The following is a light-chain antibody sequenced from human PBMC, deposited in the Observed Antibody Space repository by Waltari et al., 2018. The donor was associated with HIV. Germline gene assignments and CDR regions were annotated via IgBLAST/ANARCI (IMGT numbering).Light chain of an antibody. CDR2: RNN. V-gene: IGLV1-47*01. CDR1: SSNIGRQY. Sequence: QSVLTQPPSASGTPGQRVTIYCTGSSSNIGRQYAYWYQQLPGTAPKLLIYRNNQRPSGVPDRFSGSKSGTSASLAISGLRSEDEADYYCAAWDDSLSGLHWVFGGGTKLTVL. J-gene: IGLJ3*02. CDR3: AAWDDSLSGLHWV.